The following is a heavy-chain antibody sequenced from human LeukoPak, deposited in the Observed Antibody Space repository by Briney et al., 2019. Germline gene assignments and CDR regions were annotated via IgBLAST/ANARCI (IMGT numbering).Heavy chain of an antibody. D-gene: IGHD5-12*01. Sequence: SETLSLTCAVYGGSFSGYYWSWIRQPPGKGLEWIGEINHSGSTNYNPSLKSRVTISVDTSKNQFSLKLSSVTAADTAVYYCARGWLRYKLDYWGQGTLVTVSS. J-gene: IGHJ4*02. CDR2: INHSGST. V-gene: IGHV4-34*01. CDR3: ARGWLRYKLDY. CDR1: GGSFSGYY.